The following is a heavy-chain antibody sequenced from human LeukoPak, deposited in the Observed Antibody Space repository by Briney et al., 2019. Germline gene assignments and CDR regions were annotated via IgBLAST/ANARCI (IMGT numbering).Heavy chain of an antibody. Sequence: QSGGSLRLSCAASGFTFDDYAMHWVRRAPGKGLEWVSGISWDSGSIGYADSVKGPFTISRDNAKNSLYLQMNSLRAEDTALYYCAKDMSGGWLLGYGMDVWGQGTTVTVSS. V-gene: IGHV3-9*01. D-gene: IGHD6-19*01. CDR2: ISWDSGSI. CDR3: AKDMSGGWLLGYGMDV. CDR1: GFTFDDYA. J-gene: IGHJ6*02.